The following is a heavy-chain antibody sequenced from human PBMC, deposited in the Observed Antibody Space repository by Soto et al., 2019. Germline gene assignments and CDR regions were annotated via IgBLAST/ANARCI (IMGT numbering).Heavy chain of an antibody. D-gene: IGHD2-15*01. J-gene: IGHJ4*02. CDR3: ANATGSDY. CDR2: ISYDGSDQ. CDR1: GFTFSSYG. Sequence: QVQLVESGGGVVQPGRSLRLSCAASGFTFSSYGMYWVRQAPGKGLEWVARISYDGSDQFYGDSVKGRFTISRDNSKNIAYVQRTSLRIEDTAVYYCANATGSDYWGRGPVVTV. V-gene: IGHV3-30*18.